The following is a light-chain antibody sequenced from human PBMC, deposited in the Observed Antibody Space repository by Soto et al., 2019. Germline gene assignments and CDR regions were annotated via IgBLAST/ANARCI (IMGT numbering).Light chain of an antibody. CDR2: DTS. J-gene: IGKJ1*01. V-gene: IGKV3-15*01. CDR1: QGIVDT. CDR3: QQYNSYSLT. Sequence: ELVMRQSPATLSVSQGEGANPSFSASQGIVDTLAWYQHKPGQTPRLLIYDTSTRATEVPSRFSGSGSGAEFTLTISSLQPGDFATYYCQQYNSYSLTFGQGTKV.